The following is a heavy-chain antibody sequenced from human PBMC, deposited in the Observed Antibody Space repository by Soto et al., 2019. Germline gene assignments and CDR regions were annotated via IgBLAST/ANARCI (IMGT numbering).Heavy chain of an antibody. Sequence: SETLSLTCTVSGGSISSYYWSWIRQPPGKGLEWIGYIDFSGNTNYNPSLKSRVTISVDKPENQLSLRLSSVTAADTAVYYCARAAYGDYWGQGTLVTVSS. CDR2: IDFSGNT. J-gene: IGHJ4*02. V-gene: IGHV4-59*01. D-gene: IGHD3-16*01. CDR3: ARAAYGDY. CDR1: GGSISSYY.